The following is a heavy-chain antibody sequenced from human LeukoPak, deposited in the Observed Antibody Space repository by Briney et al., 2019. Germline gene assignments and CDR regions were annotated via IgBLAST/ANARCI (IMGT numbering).Heavy chain of an antibody. CDR3: AKRYCSSISCSLFDY. J-gene: IGHJ4*02. V-gene: IGHV3-23*01. CDR2: ISGSGATT. Sequence: GGFLRLSCAASGFTFSSYVMSWVRQAPGKGLEWVSAISGSGATTYYADSVKGRFTVSRDNSKNTLYLQMNSLRAEDTAVYYCAKRYCSSISCSLFDYWGQGTLVTVSS. D-gene: IGHD2-2*01. CDR1: GFTFSSYV.